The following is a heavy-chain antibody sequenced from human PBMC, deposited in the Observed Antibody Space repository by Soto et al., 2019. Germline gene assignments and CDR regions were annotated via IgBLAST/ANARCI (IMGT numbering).Heavy chain of an antibody. CDR2: IYYCART. D-gene: IGHD3-3*01. J-gene: IGHJ6*02. V-gene: IGHV4-31*03. CDR1: DGSVSGGGHY. Sequence: TLSLTCTVSDGSVSGGGHYWSWIRQHPGQGLERIGYIYYCARTYYNPSLKCRVTISVDKSKNQFSLKLSSVTAADTAVYFCARTYYDFLRGPRPHYYDYGIHAWSQGATAT. CDR3: ARTYYDFLRGPRPHYYDYGIHA.